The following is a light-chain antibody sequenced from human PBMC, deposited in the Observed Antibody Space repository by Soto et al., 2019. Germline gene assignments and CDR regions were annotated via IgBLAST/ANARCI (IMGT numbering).Light chain of an antibody. CDR3: QQYGSSPIT. V-gene: IGKV3-20*01. CDR1: QSVSSSY. J-gene: IGKJ5*01. Sequence: EIVLTQSPGTLSLSPGERATLSCRASQSVSSSYLAWYQQKPGQAPRLLIYGASSRATGIPDRFSGSGSGTDLTITISRLEPEDFEVYYGQQYGSSPITFGQGTRLEIK. CDR2: GAS.